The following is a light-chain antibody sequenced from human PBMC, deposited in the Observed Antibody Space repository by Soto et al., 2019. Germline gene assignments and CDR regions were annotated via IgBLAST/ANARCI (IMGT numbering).Light chain of an antibody. Sequence: VLTQSPVTLSLSPGETATLFCKASQSVGIYLGWFQQKPGQAPRVLIYDATNRVGGVPDRFSGSGSGTDFTLTISSLEAVDSAVYYCQQRDIWPPLTFGGGTKLEIK. J-gene: IGKJ4*01. CDR1: QSVGIY. V-gene: IGKV3-11*01. CDR3: QQRDIWPPLT. CDR2: DAT.